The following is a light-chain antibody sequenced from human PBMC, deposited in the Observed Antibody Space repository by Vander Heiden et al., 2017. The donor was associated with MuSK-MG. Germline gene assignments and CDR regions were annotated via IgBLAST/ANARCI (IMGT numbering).Light chain of an antibody. J-gene: IGKJ3*01. CDR1: QNSSSY. CDR3: QQRSDWRT. CDR2: DAS. V-gene: IGKV3-11*01. Sequence: ELVLTQSPATLSLSPGERATLSCMASQNSSSYLAWYQQQPGQATRLLIWDASREAAGIPARFSGSGSGTDFTLTISSLEPEDFAVYYCQQRSDWRTFGPGTKVDIK.